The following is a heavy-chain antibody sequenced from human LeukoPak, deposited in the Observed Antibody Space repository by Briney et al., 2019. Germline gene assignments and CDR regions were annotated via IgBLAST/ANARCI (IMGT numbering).Heavy chain of an antibody. CDR2: IYHSGST. D-gene: IGHD3-22*01. V-gene: IGHV4-38-2*02. CDR1: GYSISSGYY. CDR3: ARGDSDSSGEYYYYYYMDV. J-gene: IGHJ6*03. Sequence: SETLSLTCTVSGYSISSGYYWGWIRQPPGKGLEWIGSIYHSGSTYYNPSLKSRVTLSVDTSKNQFSLKLSSVTAADTAVYYCARGDSDSSGEYYYYYYMDVWGKGTTVTVSS.